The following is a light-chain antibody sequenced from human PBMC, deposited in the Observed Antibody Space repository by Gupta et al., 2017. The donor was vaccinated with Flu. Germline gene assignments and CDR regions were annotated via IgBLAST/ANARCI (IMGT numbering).Light chain of an antibody. CDR3: QQSYSTPLT. J-gene: IGKJ4*01. Sequence: IQMTQSPSPLSASVGDRVTITCRASQSISSYLNWYQQKPGKAPKLLIYAASSSQSGVPSRFSGSGSGTDFTLTISSLQPEDFATYYCQQSYSTPLTFGGGTKVEIK. CDR1: QSISSY. V-gene: IGKV1-39*01. CDR2: AAS.